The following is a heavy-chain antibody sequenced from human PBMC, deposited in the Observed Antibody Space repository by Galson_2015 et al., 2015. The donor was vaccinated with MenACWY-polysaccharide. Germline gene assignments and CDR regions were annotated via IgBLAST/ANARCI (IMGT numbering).Heavy chain of an antibody. Sequence: FTLSRDNSKNTLYLQMDSLRAEDTAVYYCAKDRTAAASDGDYWGQGTLVTVSS. V-gene: IGHV3-30*02. J-gene: IGHJ4*02. CDR3: AKDRTAAASDGDY. D-gene: IGHD6-13*01.